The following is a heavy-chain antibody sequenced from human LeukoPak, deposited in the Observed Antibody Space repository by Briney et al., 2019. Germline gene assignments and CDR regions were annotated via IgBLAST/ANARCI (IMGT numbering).Heavy chain of an antibody. CDR3: ARQGPLTTAVTTRTDPFDY. J-gene: IGHJ4*02. V-gene: IGHV4-59*08. Sequence: PSETLSLTCTVSGDSISSYYWSWIRQPPGKGLEWIGHIYYTGNTNYNPSLKSRVTISVDMSKNQFSLKLNSVTAADTAVYYCARQGPLTTAVTTRTDPFDYWGQGTLVTVSS. CDR1: GDSISSYY. CDR2: IYYTGNT. D-gene: IGHD4-11*01.